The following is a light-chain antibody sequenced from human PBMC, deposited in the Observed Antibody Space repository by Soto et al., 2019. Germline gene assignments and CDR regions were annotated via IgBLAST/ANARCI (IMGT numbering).Light chain of an antibody. CDR1: HDISTF. J-gene: IGKJ5*01. CDR2: EAS. CDR3: QQLYTLPFT. V-gene: IGKV1-9*01. Sequence: IQLTQSPSLLSASIVSRVTITCRASHDISTFLAWYQQKPGKAPKLLIYEASTLQSGVPSRFSGSGSGTEFTLTISGLLPEDFAAYHCQQLYTLPFTFGQGTRLEI.